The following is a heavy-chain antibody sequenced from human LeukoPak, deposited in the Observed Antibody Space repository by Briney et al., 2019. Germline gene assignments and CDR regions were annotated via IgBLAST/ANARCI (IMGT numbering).Heavy chain of an antibody. J-gene: IGHJ3*02. V-gene: IGHV4-30-4*01. Sequence: KPSETLSLTCTVSGGSVRSGDYYWSWIRQPPGKGLEWIGYSYFSGSTYYNPSLKSRVTISVDTSKNQFSLKLSSVTAADTAVYYCARAPSEGGGYSYGLARRAFDIWGQGTMVTVSS. D-gene: IGHD5-18*01. CDR3: ARAPSEGGGYSYGLARRAFDI. CDR1: GGSVRSGDYY. CDR2: SYFSGST.